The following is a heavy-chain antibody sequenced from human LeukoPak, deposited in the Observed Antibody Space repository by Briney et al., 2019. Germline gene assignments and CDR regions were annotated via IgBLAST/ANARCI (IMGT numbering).Heavy chain of an antibody. V-gene: IGHV4-30-2*01. D-gene: IGHD1-26*01. Sequence: SQTLSLTCAVSGGSISSGGYSWSWIRQPPGKGLEWIGYIYHSGSTYYSPSLKSRVTISVDRSKNQFSLKLSSVTAADTAVYYCARALVGATGSDAFDIWGQGTMVTVSS. CDR3: ARALVGATGSDAFDI. CDR2: IYHSGST. CDR1: GGSISSGGYS. J-gene: IGHJ3*02.